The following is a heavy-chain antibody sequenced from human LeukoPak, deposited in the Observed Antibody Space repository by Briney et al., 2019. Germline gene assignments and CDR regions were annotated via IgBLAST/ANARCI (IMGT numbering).Heavy chain of an antibody. V-gene: IGHV4-4*09. D-gene: IGHD3-22*01. Sequence: SETLSLTCTVPGGSISSYYWSWIRQPPGKGLEWIGYIYTSGSTNYNPSLKSRVTISVDTSKNQFSLKLSSVTAADTAVYYCARGYYYDSSGYYYPDAFDIWGQGTMVTVSS. CDR2: IYTSGST. CDR1: GGSISSYY. CDR3: ARGYYYDSSGYYYPDAFDI. J-gene: IGHJ3*02.